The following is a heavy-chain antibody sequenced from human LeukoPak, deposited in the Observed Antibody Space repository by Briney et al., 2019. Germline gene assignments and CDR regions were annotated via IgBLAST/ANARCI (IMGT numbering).Heavy chain of an antibody. Sequence: GGSLRLSCAASGFTFSSYAMSWVRQSPGNGLEWVSTISGTGVSTSYADSVKGRFTISRDNSKNTLYLQMNSLRADDTAVYYCAIVYGYYFDYWGQGTLVTVSS. J-gene: IGHJ4*02. V-gene: IGHV3-23*01. CDR1: GFTFSSYA. D-gene: IGHD4-17*01. CDR3: AIVYGYYFDY. CDR2: ISGTGVST.